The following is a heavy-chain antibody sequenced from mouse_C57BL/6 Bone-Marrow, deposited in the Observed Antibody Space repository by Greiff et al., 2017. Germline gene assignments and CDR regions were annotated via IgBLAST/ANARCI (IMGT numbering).Heavy chain of an antibody. CDR2: IRNKANNHAT. J-gene: IGHJ4*01. Sequence: VQLKQSGGGLVQPGGSMKLSCAASGFTFSDAWMDWVRQSPEKGLEWVAEIRNKANNHATYYAESVKGRFTISRDDSKSSVYLQMNSLRAEDTGIYYCTFITTGRGAMDYWGQGTSVTVSS. CDR3: TFITTGRGAMDY. CDR1: GFTFSDAW. D-gene: IGHD1-1*01. V-gene: IGHV6-6*01.